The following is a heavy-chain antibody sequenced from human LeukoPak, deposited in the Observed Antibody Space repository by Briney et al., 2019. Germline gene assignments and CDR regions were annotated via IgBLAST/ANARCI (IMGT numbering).Heavy chain of an antibody. J-gene: IGHJ4*02. CDR1: GFTFTSSA. V-gene: IGHV1-58*01. CDR2: IVVGSGNT. Sequence: TSVKVSCKASGFTFTSSAVQWVRQARGQRLEWIGWIVVGSGNTNYAQKFQERVTITRDMSTSTAYKELSSLRSEDTAVYYCAALDYDILTGYYKDYYFDYWGQGTLVTVSS. CDR3: AALDYDILTGYYKDYYFDY. D-gene: IGHD3-9*01.